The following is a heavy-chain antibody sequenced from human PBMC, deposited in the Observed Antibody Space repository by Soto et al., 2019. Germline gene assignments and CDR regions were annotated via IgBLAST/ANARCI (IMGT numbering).Heavy chain of an antibody. Sequence: EVQLVEAGGGLVQPGGSLGLSCSASGFTFRVYSMNWVRQAPGKGLEWVSYITSDESTIHYADSVKGRFTISRDNATNSVYLQMTSLREEDTAVYYCARSVEGHFDFWGQGILVTVSS. CDR3: ARSVEGHFDF. CDR1: GFTFRVYS. CDR2: ITSDESTI. J-gene: IGHJ4*01. V-gene: IGHV3-48*02.